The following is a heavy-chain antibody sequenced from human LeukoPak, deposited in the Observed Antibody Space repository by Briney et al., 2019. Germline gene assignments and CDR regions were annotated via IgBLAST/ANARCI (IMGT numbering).Heavy chain of an antibody. Sequence: GGSLRLSCAASGFTFSSYAMHWVRQAPGKGLEWVAVIWYDGSNKYYADSVKGRFTISRDNSKNTLYLQMNSLRAEDTAVYYCARVHHEGGWLQFSLDYWGQGTLVTVSS. CDR3: ARVHHEGGWLQFSLDY. CDR1: GFTFSSYA. V-gene: IGHV3-33*08. J-gene: IGHJ4*02. CDR2: IWYDGSNK. D-gene: IGHD5-24*01.